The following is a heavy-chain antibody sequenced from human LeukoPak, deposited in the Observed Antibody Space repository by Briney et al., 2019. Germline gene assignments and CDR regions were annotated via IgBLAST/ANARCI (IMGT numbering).Heavy chain of an antibody. J-gene: IGHJ4*02. D-gene: IGHD3-10*01. CDR1: GYTFTDDY. Sequence: GASLKVSCKASGYTFTDDYIHWVRQAPGQGLEWMGWINPNSGGTNYAQKFQGRVTMTRDTSISTAYMELSRLRSDDTAAYYCARVTMLRGVDYWGQGTLISVSS. V-gene: IGHV1-2*02. CDR3: ARVTMLRGVDY. CDR2: INPNSGGT.